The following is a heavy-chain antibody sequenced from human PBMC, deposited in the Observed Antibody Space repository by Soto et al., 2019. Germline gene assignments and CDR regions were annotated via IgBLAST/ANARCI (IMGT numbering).Heavy chain of an antibody. CDR3: ARREQWLENFDF. D-gene: IGHD6-19*01. Sequence: ASVKVSCKTSGYTFTGYYIHWIRQAPGQGLEWMGWINPNSGDSDYSQESQGRVTMTSDTSITTAYMQLTRLRSDDTAVYYCARREQWLENFDFWGQGTLVTVPS. CDR1: GYTFTGYY. CDR2: INPNSGDS. V-gene: IGHV1-2*02. J-gene: IGHJ4*02.